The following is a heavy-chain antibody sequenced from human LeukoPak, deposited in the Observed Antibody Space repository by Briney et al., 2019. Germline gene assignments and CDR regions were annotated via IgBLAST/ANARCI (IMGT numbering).Heavy chain of an antibody. Sequence: GASVTVSFKASVGTFSSYTFTWVRQAPGQGLEWMGKIIPIFGTANYAQKFQVRVTITTDESTSTVYMELTSLRSEDTAVYYCAGGDDYSNPFDYWGQGTLVTVSS. D-gene: IGHD4-11*01. V-gene: IGHV1-69*05. CDR3: AGGDDYSNPFDY. CDR1: VGTFSSYT. CDR2: IIPIFGTA. J-gene: IGHJ4*02.